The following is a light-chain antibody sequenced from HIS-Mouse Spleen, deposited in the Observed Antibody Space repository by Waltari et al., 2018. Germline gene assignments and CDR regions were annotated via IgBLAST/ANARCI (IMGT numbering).Light chain of an antibody. CDR3: QQYYSFPWT. CDR2: AAS. CDR1: QGIRSY. V-gene: IGKV1D-8*02. Sequence: AIWMTQSPSLLSASTGDRVTISCRMSQGIRSYLAWYQQKPGKAPELLIYAASTLQSWVPSRFSGSGSGTDFTLTISCLQSEDFATYYCQQYYSFPWTFGQGTKVEIK. J-gene: IGKJ1*01.